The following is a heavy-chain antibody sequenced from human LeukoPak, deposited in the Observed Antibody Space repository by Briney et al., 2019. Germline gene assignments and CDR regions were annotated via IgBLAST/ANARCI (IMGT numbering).Heavy chain of an antibody. D-gene: IGHD5-18*01. CDR2: IWYDGSNK. V-gene: IGHV3-33*01. J-gene: IGHJ5*02. CDR3: ASLDTAKQPLANH. Sequence: GGSLRLSCAASGFTFSSYGMHWVRQAPGKGLEWVAVIWYDGSNKYYADSVKGRFTISRDNSKNTLYLQMNSLRVEDTAMYYCASLDTAKQPLANHWGQGTLVTVSS. CDR1: GFTFSSYG.